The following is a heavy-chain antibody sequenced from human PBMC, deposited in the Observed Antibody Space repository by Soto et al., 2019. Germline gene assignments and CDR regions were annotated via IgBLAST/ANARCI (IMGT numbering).Heavy chain of an antibody. CDR1: GGSISSGGYS. V-gene: IGHV4-30-2*01. J-gene: IGHJ5*02. D-gene: IGHD3-3*02. Sequence: LQLQESGSGLVKPSQTLSLTCTVSGGSISSGGYSWSWIRQPPGKGLEWIGYIYHSGSTYYNPSLKSRVTISVDWSKNQFSLKLSSVTAADTAVYYCARGPPFLPWGQGTLVTVSS. CDR3: ARGPPFLP. CDR2: IYHSGST.